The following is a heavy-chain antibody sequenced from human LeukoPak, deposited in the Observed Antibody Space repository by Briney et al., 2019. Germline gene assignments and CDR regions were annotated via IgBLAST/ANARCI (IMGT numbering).Heavy chain of an antibody. CDR1: GFTLYEHA. CDR2: ISWKGGII. Sequence: GGSLRLSRAASGFTLYEHAMHGVPDGPGRGRECVLGISWKGGIIVYTDSVRGRFTISRDTAKNIVSLEMNTLRPRDTRVYYCAKDGRALRTDEPCLDSWGGGTLVSVSS. CDR3: AKDGRALRTDEPCLDS. J-gene: IGHJ4*02. V-gene: IGHV3-9*01. D-gene: IGHD1-1*01.